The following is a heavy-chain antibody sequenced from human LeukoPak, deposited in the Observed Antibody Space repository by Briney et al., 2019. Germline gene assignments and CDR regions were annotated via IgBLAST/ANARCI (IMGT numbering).Heavy chain of an antibody. CDR1: GYSFTNYW. CDR2: IYPRDSDT. CDR3: ARHTPMAPYYFDY. J-gene: IGHJ4*02. V-gene: IGHV5-51*01. D-gene: IGHD5-18*01. Sequence: GESLKISCKGSGYSFTNYWIGWVRQMPGKGLEWMGIIYPRDSDTRYSPSFQGQVTISADKSISTAYLQRSSLKASDTAMYYCARHTPMAPYYFDYWGQGTLVTVSS.